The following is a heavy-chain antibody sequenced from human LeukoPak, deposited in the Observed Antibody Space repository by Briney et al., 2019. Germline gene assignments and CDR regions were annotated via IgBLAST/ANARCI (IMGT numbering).Heavy chain of an antibody. CDR2: IYYSEST. CDR1: GGAISNNYW. D-gene: IGHD6-19*01. CDR3: ARVAVTGAARLDY. Sequence: PSETLSLTCTVSGGAISNNYWWTWVRQSPGKGLEWIGDIYYSESTNYNPSLKSRVAMSLDKSKNPLSLNLKFVTAADTALYYCARVAVTGAARLDYWGQGTLVTVSS. V-gene: IGHV4-4*02. J-gene: IGHJ4*02.